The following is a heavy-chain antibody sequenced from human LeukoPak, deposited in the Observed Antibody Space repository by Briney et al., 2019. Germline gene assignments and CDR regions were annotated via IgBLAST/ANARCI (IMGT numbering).Heavy chain of an antibody. J-gene: IGHJ4*02. CDR2: ITSSGASA. Sequence: GGSLRLSCAASGFTFRSYAMTWVRQAPGKGLEWVSGITSSGASAYYAASVKGRFTVSRDNSGSTLYLQINNLSAEDSGTYYCVKDEDLYSPTWYLFEDWGQGTLVTVSS. CDR1: GFTFRSYA. V-gene: IGHV3-23*01. D-gene: IGHD5-12*01. CDR3: VKDEDLYSPTWYLFED.